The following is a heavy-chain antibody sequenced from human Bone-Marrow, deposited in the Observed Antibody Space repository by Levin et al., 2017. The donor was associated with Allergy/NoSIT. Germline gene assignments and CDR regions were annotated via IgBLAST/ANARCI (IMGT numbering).Heavy chain of an antibody. V-gene: IGHV3-23*01. D-gene: IGHD2-21*02. CDR1: GFTFSRYA. CDR2: FSGSGDST. Sequence: GGSLRLSCAASGFTFSRYAMSWVRQAPGKGLEWVSAFSGSGDSTYYADSVKGRFAISRDNSKNTLYLQMNSLRAEDTAVYYCAKSSVIVVVTAMTTYFDSWGQGTLVTVSS. CDR3: AKSSVIVVVTAMTTYFDS. J-gene: IGHJ4*02.